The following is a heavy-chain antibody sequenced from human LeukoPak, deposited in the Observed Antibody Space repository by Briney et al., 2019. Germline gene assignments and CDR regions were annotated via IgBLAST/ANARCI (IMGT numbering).Heavy chain of an antibody. CDR1: GYTFSSYG. Sequence: GASVKVSCKASGYTFSSYGISWVRQAPGQVLEWMGWISAYNGNTNYAQKLQGRVTMTTGTSTSTDYMELRSLRSDDTAVYYCARDLGFTMVRGVLYYYYGMDVWGQGTTVTVSS. CDR3: ARDLGFTMVRGVLYYYYGMDV. CDR2: ISAYNGNT. V-gene: IGHV1-18*01. J-gene: IGHJ6*02. D-gene: IGHD3-10*01.